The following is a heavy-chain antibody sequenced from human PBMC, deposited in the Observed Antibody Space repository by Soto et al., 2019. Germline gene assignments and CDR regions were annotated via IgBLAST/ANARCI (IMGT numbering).Heavy chain of an antibody. Sequence: PSHTLSLTCGISGYSVSSNSAALNWLRQSPSRGLEWLGRTYYRSKWYNDYAVSVESRITINPDTSKNHFSLQLNFVTPEDTAVYFCARGEQYSGRIFDYWGQGTLVTVSS. D-gene: IGHD1-26*01. CDR3: ARGEQYSGRIFDY. J-gene: IGHJ4*02. V-gene: IGHV6-1*01. CDR2: TYYRSKWYN. CDR1: GYSVSSNSAA.